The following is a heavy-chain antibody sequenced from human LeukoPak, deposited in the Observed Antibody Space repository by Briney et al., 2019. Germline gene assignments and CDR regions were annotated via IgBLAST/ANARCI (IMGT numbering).Heavy chain of an antibody. CDR3: ARRSVGATMGY. V-gene: IGHV4-4*07. CDR2: IYTSGST. D-gene: IGHD1-26*01. Sequence: SETLSLTCTVSGGSISSYYWSWIRQPAGKGLEWIGRIYTSGSTNYNPSLNSRVTISVDTSKNQFSLKLSSVTAVDAAVYYCARRSVGATMGYWGQGTLVTVSS. CDR1: GGSISSYY. J-gene: IGHJ4*02.